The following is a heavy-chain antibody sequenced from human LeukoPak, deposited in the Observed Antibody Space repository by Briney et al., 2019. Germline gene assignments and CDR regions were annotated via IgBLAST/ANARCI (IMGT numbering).Heavy chain of an antibody. D-gene: IGHD3-10*01. Sequence: PGRSLRLSCAASGFTFSSYGMHWVRQAPGKGLEWVAVIWYGGSNKYYADSVKGRFTISRDNSKNRLYLQMNSLRAEDTAVYYCARGGVWFGELLMGNFDYWGQGTLVTVSS. J-gene: IGHJ4*02. V-gene: IGHV3-33*01. CDR3: ARGGVWFGELLMGNFDY. CDR2: IWYGGSNK. CDR1: GFTFSSYG.